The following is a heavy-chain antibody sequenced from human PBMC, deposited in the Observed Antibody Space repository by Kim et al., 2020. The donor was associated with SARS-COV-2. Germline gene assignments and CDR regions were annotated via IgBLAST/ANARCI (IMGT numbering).Heavy chain of an antibody. V-gene: IGHV3-23*01. CDR3: AKSFGGFRFGKLDY. J-gene: IGHJ4*02. Sequence: ADSVKGRFTISRDDAKHTLFLQLNSVGADDSAMYLCAKSFGGFRFGKLDYWGQGTRVTVSS. D-gene: IGHD5-18*01.